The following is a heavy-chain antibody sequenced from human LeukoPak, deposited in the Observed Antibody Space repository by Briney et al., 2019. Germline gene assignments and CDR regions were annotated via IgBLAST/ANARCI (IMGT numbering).Heavy chain of an antibody. D-gene: IGHD1-26*01. CDR3: ARRRGSYPNWFDP. CDR2: IYYSGST. Sequence: SETLSLTCTVSGGSISSYYWSWIRQPPGKGLERIGYIYYSGSTNYNPSLKSRVTISVDTSKNQFSLKLSAVTAADTAVYYCARRRGSYPNWFDPWGQGTLVTVSS. V-gene: IGHV4-59*08. J-gene: IGHJ5*02. CDR1: GGSISSYY.